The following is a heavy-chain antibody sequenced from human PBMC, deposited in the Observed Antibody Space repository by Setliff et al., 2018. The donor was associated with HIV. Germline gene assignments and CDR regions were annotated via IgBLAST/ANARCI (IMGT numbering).Heavy chain of an antibody. J-gene: IGHJ4*02. CDR2: IFHSGDT. D-gene: IGHD6-6*01. Sequence: PSETLSLTCTVSGGSISSYYWHWIRQHPEKALEWIGYIFHSGDTYYNPSLKSRISMSVDTSKNQFSLELTSLTAADTAVYYCATRPRIAARPFDYWGQGMLVTVSS. CDR1: GGSISSYY. V-gene: IGHV4-59*06. CDR3: ATRPRIAARPFDY.